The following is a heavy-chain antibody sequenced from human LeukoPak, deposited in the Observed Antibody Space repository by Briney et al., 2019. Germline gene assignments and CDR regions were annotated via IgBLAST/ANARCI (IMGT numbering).Heavy chain of an antibody. D-gene: IGHD3-9*01. J-gene: IGHJ4*02. V-gene: IGHV3-23*01. CDR1: GFTFSSYA. CDR3: AKAANYDILTGYYLDY. Sequence: GGSLRLSCAASGFTFSSYAMSWVRQAPGKGLEWVSAITGGGDTTYYADSVKGRFTISRDNSKNTLYLQMNNLRAEDTAIYYCAKAANYDILTGYYLDYWGQGTLVTVSS. CDR2: ITGGGDTT.